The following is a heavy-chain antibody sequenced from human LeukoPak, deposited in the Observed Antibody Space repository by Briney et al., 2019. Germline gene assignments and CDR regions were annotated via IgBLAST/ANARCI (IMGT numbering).Heavy chain of an antibody. CDR2: ISSSSTYI. Sequence: GGSLRLSYAATGITFSSYSMNWVRQAPGKGPEWVSSISSSSTYIYYADSVKGRFTISRDNAKNSLYLQMNSLRAEDTAVYYCARPLSPGEYSYGFDYWGQGSLVTVSS. CDR3: ARPLSPGEYSYGFDY. D-gene: IGHD5-18*01. V-gene: IGHV3-21*01. J-gene: IGHJ4*02. CDR1: GITFSSYS.